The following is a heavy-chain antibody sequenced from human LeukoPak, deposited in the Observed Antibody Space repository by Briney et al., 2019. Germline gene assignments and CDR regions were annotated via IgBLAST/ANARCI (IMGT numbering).Heavy chain of an antibody. Sequence: GGSLRLSCAASGFTFSSYSMNWVRQAPGKGLEWVSSISSSSSYIYYADSVKGRFTISRDNAKNSLYLQMNSLRAEDTAVYYCARENWGNYFDYWGQGTLVTVSS. CDR1: GFTFSSYS. CDR3: ARENWGNYFDY. D-gene: IGHD7-27*01. J-gene: IGHJ4*02. V-gene: IGHV3-21*01. CDR2: ISSSSSYI.